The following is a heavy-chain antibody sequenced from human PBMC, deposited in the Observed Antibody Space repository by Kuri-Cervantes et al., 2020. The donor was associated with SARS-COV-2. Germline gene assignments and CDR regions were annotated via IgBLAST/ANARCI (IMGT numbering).Heavy chain of an antibody. CDR3: ARDNFWGWQQLDL. J-gene: IGHJ5*02. D-gene: IGHD6-13*01. CDR1: GGTLSSYA. Sequence: SVKVSCKASGGTLSSYAISWVRQAPGQGLEWMGGIIPIFGTANYAQKFQGRVTITADESTSTAYMELSSLRSEDTAVYYCARDNFWGWQQLDLWGQGTLVTVSS. V-gene: IGHV1-69*13. CDR2: IIPIFGTA.